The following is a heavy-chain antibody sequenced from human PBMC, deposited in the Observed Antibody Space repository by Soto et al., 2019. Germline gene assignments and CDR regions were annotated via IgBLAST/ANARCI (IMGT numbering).Heavy chain of an antibody. CDR3: AGTVTPYYFDY. CDR1: GGCISSYY. CDR2: IYYSGST. J-gene: IGHJ4*02. D-gene: IGHD4-4*01. V-gene: IGHV4-59*08. Sequence: PSESVSLTCTVSGGCISSYYWSWIRQPPGKGLEWIGYIYYSGSTNYNPSLKSRVTISVDTSKNQFSLKLSSVTAADTAVYYCAGTVTPYYFDYWGQGTLVTVSS.